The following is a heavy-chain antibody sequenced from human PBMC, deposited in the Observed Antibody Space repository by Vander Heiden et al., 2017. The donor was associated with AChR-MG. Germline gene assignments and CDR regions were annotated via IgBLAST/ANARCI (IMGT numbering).Heavy chain of an antibody. D-gene: IGHD2-2*01. CDR2: ISADNGNT. CDR3: ARDYVYCSSTSCQRGQKNNFYGMDV. J-gene: IGHJ6*02. V-gene: IGHV1-18*01. CDR1: GYTFTSHG. Sequence: QVQLVQSGAEVKKPGASVKVSCKASGYTFTSHGLSWVRQAPGQGLEGMGRISADNGNTNYAQKLQGRVTMTTDTSTSTAYMELRSLRSDDTAVYYCARDYVYCSSTSCQRGQKNNFYGMDVWGQGTTVTVSS.